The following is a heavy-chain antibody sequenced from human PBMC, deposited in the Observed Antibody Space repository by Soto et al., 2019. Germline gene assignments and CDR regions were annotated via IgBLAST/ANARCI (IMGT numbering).Heavy chain of an antibody. J-gene: IGHJ4*02. Sequence: SETLSLTCTVSGGSISSGDYYWSWIRQPPGKGLEWIGYIYYSGSTYYNPSLKSRVTISVDTSKNQFSLKLSSVTAADTAVYYCARLFSRMYYYGSGSQHVDYWGQGTLVTVSS. CDR2: IYYSGST. CDR1: GGSISSGDYY. D-gene: IGHD3-10*01. V-gene: IGHV4-30-4*01. CDR3: ARLFSRMYYYGSGSQHVDY.